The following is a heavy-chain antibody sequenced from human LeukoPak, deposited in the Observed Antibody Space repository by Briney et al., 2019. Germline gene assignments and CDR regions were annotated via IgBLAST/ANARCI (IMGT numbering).Heavy chain of an antibody. Sequence: SETLSLTCAVYGGSFSGYYWSWIRQPPGKGLEWIGEINHSGSTNYNPSLKSRVTISVGTSKNQFSLKLSSVTAADTAVYYCARGAGHVGGDFDYWGQGTLVTVSS. CDR1: GGSFSGYY. CDR3: ARGAGHVGGDFDY. V-gene: IGHV4-34*01. CDR2: INHSGST. D-gene: IGHD2-21*01. J-gene: IGHJ4*02.